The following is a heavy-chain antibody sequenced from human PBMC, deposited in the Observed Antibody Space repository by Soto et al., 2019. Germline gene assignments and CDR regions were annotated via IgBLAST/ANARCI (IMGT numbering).Heavy chain of an antibody. Sequence: PSPTLSLPCVISGDSVSSKSATWNWIRQFPSRGLEWLGRTYYRSKWHNEYAVSVKSRITINPDTSKNQFSLQLNSVTPEDTAVYYCANMDDVWSQGTLVTVSS. V-gene: IGHV6-1*01. J-gene: IGHJ4*02. D-gene: IGHD3-10*02. CDR3: ANMDDV. CDR1: GDSVSSKSAT. CDR2: TYYRSKWHN.